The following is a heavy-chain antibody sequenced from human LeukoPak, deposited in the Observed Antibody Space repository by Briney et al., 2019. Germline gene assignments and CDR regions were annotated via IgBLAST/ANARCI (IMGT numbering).Heavy chain of an antibody. CDR2: IIPILGIA. D-gene: IGHD3-22*01. J-gene: IGHJ4*02. CDR3: ARAYPYYYDSSGYPGY. Sequence: GASVKVSCKASGGTFSSYTIRWVRQAPGQGLEWMGRIIPILGIANYAQKFQGRVTITADKSTSTAYMELSSLRSEDTAVYYCARAYPYYYDSSGYPGYWGQGTLVTVSS. CDR1: GGTFSSYT. V-gene: IGHV1-69*02.